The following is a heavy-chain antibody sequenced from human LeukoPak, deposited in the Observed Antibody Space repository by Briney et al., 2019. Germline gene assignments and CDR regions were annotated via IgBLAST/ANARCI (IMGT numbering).Heavy chain of an antibody. J-gene: IGHJ4*02. CDR3: AVSGYYYDSSGYYFDY. Sequence: ASVKVSCKASGYTFTSYYMHWVRQAPGQGLEWMGIINPSGGSTNYAQKLQGRVTMTTDTSTSTAYMELRSLRSDDTAVYYCAVSGYYYDSSGYYFDYWGQGTLVTVSS. CDR2: INPSGGST. CDR1: GYTFTSYY. V-gene: IGHV1-46*01. D-gene: IGHD3-22*01.